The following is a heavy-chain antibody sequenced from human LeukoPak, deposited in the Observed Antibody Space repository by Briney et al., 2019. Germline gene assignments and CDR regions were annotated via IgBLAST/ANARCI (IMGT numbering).Heavy chain of an antibody. Sequence: ASVKVSCKASGGTFSSYAISWVRRAPGQGLEWMGGIIPIFGTANYAQKFQGRVTITADESTSTAYMELSSLRSEDTAVYYCARGGDGYPALDYYMDVWGKGTTVTISS. V-gene: IGHV1-69*13. J-gene: IGHJ6*03. D-gene: IGHD5-24*01. CDR1: GGTFSSYA. CDR2: IIPIFGTA. CDR3: ARGGDGYPALDYYMDV.